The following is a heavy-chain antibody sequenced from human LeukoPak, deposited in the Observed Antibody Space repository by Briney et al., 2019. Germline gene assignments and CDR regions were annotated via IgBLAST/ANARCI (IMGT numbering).Heavy chain of an antibody. V-gene: IGHV1-18*01. CDR3: ARVGSTVTTLFDP. CDR2: ISAYNGNT. CDR1: GYTFTRYG. Sequence: ASVKVSCKASGYTFTRYGISWVRQAPGQGLEWMGWISAYNGNTNYAQKLQGRVTMTTDTSTSTAYMELSSLRSEDTAVYYCARVGSTVTTLFDPWGQGTLVTVSS. J-gene: IGHJ5*02. D-gene: IGHD4-17*01.